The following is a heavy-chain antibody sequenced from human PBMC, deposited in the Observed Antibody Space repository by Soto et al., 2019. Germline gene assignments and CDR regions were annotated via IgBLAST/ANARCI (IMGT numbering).Heavy chain of an antibody. J-gene: IGHJ5*02. CDR1: GFSLSTSGVG. Sequence: QITLKESGPTLVKPTQTLTLTCTFSGFSLSTSGVGVGWIRQPPGEALEWLALIYWNDDKRYSPSLKSRLTITKDTSKNQVVLTMTNMDPVDTATYYCAHKSKTRVVVVPAASEGGWFDPWGQGTLVTVSS. CDR3: AHKSKTRVVVVPAASEGGWFDP. V-gene: IGHV2-5*01. D-gene: IGHD2-2*01. CDR2: IYWNDDK.